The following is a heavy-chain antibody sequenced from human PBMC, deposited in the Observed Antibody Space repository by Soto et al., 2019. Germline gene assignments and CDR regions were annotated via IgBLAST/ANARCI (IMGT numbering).Heavy chain of an antibody. Sequence: QVQLQQWGAGLLKPSETLSLTCAVYGGSFSGYYWSWIRQPPGKGLEWIGEINHSGSTNYNPSLKGRVTISVDTSKNQFSLKLSSVTAADTAVYYCARVLACCSGGSCYAYDIWGQGTMVTVSS. CDR3: ARVLACCSGGSCYAYDI. V-gene: IGHV4-34*01. CDR1: GGSFSGYY. D-gene: IGHD2-15*01. CDR2: INHSGST. J-gene: IGHJ3*02.